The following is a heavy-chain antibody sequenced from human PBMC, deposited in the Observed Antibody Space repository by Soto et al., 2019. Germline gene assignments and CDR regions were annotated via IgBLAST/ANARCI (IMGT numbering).Heavy chain of an antibody. V-gene: IGHV3-48*02. CDR1: GFTFSSYS. J-gene: IGHJ6*02. D-gene: IGHD1-26*01. CDR3: ARGKTGGMGYYYYYYGMDV. CDR2: ISSSSSTI. Sequence: EVQLVESGGGLVQPGGSLRLSCAASGFTFSSYSMNWVRQAPGKGLEWVSYISSSSSTIYYADSVKGRFTISRDNAKNSLYLQMNSLREEDTAVYYCARGKTGGMGYYYYYYGMDVWGQGTTVTVSS.